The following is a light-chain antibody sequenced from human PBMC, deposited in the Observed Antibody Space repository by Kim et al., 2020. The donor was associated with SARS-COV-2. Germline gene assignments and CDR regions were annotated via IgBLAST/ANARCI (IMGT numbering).Light chain of an antibody. CDR1: RNNIGSEG. CDR3: SAWDNSLSAWV. V-gene: IGLV10-54*01. Sequence: SQPATHTCTGNRNNIGSEGEVWRQHHPAHPPKALSSRNHNTPSGISERLSASRSGNTASLTITGLQPEDEADYYCSAWDNSLSAWVFGGGTQLTVL. CDR2: RNH. J-gene: IGLJ3*02.